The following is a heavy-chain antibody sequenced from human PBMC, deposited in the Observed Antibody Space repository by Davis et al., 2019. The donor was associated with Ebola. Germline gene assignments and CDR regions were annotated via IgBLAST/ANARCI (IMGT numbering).Heavy chain of an antibody. V-gene: IGHV4-59*12. CDR3: ARAQGAVVVVTLDFDY. J-gene: IGHJ4*02. Sequence: MPGGSLRLSCTPSGGSISGFYWSWVRQPPGKGLEWLGYIFSSGTTNYNPSLKSRVTMSVDTSKNLFSLKMSSVTAADTAVYYCARAQGAVVVVTLDFDYWGQGTLVTVSS. CDR2: IFSSGTT. D-gene: IGHD3-22*01. CDR1: GGSISGFY.